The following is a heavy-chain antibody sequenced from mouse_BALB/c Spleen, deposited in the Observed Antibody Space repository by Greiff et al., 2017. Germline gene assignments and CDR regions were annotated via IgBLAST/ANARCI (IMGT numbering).Heavy chain of an antibody. CDR1: GFTFSSFG. Sequence: EVNVVESGGGLVQPGGSRKLSCAASGFTFSSFGMHWVRQAPEKGLEWVAYISSGSSTIYYADTVKGRFTISRDNPKNTLFLQMTSLRSEDTAMYYCARGKLSHFDVWGAGTTVTVSS. CDR3: ARGKLSHFDV. V-gene: IGHV5-17*02. CDR2: ISSGSSTI. J-gene: IGHJ1*01.